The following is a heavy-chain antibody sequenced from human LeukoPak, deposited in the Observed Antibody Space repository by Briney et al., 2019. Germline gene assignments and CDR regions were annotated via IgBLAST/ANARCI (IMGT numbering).Heavy chain of an antibody. J-gene: IGHJ3*02. CDR3: ARVTADAFDI. V-gene: IGHV4-34*01. CDR1: GGPFSDHY. CDR2: INHSGST. Sequence: PSETLSLTCGVYGGPFSDHYWSWIRQTPGKGLEWIGEINHSGSTNYNPSLKSRVTISVDTSKNQFSLKLCSVTAADTAVYYCARVTADAFDIWGQGTMVTVSS.